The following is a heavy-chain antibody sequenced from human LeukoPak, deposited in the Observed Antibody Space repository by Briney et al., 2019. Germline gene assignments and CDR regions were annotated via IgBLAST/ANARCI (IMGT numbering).Heavy chain of an antibody. CDR1: GFTFSDYY. J-gene: IGHJ6*03. CDR2: ISSSGSTI. V-gene: IGHV3-11*04. Sequence: PGGSLRLSCAASGFTFSDYYMSWIRQAPGKGLEWVSYISSSGSTIYYADSVKGRFTISRDNAKNSLYLQMNSLRAEDTAVYYCARVGYDSSGYYYIDYYYYYIDVWGKGTTVTVSS. D-gene: IGHD3-22*01. CDR3: ARVGYDSSGYYYIDYYYYYIDV.